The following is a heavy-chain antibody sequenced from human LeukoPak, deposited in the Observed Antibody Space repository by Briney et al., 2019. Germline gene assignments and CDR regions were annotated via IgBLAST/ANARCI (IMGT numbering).Heavy chain of an antibody. Sequence: GGSLRLSCAVSGFTFSSYAMSWVRQAPGKGLEWVSSISSSSSYIYYADSVKGRFTISRDNAKNSLYLQMNSLRAEDTAVYYCARSPYSSSWPDAFDIWGQGTMVTVSS. CDR3: ARSPYSSSWPDAFDI. CDR1: GFTFSSYA. J-gene: IGHJ3*02. CDR2: ISSSSSYI. V-gene: IGHV3-21*01. D-gene: IGHD6-13*01.